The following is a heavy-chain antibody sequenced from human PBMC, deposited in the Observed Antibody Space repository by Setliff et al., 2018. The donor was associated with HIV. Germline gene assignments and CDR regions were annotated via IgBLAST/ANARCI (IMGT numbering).Heavy chain of an antibody. V-gene: IGHV4-39*01. Sequence: PSETLSLTCTVSGGSASNSRYYWAWIRQPPGKGLEYIGSIHYNEKTYYNPSLKSRVTISIDTSKNQFSLNLTSVTAADTAVYYCASRVYYYDSNNFLREEGFDPWGQGTPVTVPQ. CDR1: GGSASNSRYY. CDR2: IHYNEKT. D-gene: IGHD3-22*01. J-gene: IGHJ5*02. CDR3: ASRVYYYDSNNFLREEGFDP.